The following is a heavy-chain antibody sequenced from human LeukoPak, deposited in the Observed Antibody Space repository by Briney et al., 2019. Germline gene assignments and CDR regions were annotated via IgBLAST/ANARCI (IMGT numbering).Heavy chain of an antibody. CDR3: ARDRQYDFWSGYYYYYYMDV. CDR1: GFSFSSFW. V-gene: IGHV3-7*01. D-gene: IGHD3-3*01. CDR2: IKQDESEK. J-gene: IGHJ6*03. Sequence: GGSLRLSCAASGFSFSSFWMIWVRQAPGKGLEWVAIIKQDESEKYYVDSVKGRFTISRDNAKNSLYLQMNSLRAEDTAVYYCARDRQYDFWSGYYYYYYMDVWGKGTTVTVSS.